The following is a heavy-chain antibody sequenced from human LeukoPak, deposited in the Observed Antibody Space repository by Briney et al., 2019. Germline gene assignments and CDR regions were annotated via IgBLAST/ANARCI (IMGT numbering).Heavy chain of an antibody. D-gene: IGHD2-15*01. CDR2: ISSSSSYI. CDR1: GFTFDDYG. CDR3: ARADSLDV. V-gene: IGHV3-21*01. Sequence: GGSLRLSCAASGFTFDDYGMSWVRQAPGKGLEWVSSISSSSSYIYYADSVKGRFTISRDNAKNSLYLQMNSLRAEDTAVYYCARADSLDVWGKGTTVTVSS. J-gene: IGHJ6*04.